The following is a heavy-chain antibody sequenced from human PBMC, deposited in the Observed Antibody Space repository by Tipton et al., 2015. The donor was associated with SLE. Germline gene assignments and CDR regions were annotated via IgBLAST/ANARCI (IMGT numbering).Heavy chain of an antibody. Sequence: TLPLTCAVYGGSFSGYYWSWIRQPPGKGLEWIGEINHSGSTNYNPSLKSRVTISVDTSKNQFSLKLSSVTAADTAVYYCARVPTVVTGDYYYYMDVWGKGTTVTVSS. V-gene: IGHV4-34*01. CDR1: GGSFSGYY. CDR3: ARVPTVVTGDYYYYMDV. J-gene: IGHJ6*03. D-gene: IGHD4-23*01. CDR2: INHSGST.